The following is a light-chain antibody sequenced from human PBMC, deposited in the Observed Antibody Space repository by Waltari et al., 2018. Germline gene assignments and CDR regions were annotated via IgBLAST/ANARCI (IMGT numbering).Light chain of an antibody. V-gene: IGLV2-14*03. CDR2: DVS. J-gene: IGLJ1*01. CDR3: TSYATGSSYI. CDR1: SNDVGGYNY. Sequence: QSALTQPASVSGSPGQSITISCTGTSNDVGGYNYVSWYQQHPGKAPKLMIYDVSDRPSGVSNCFSGSKSGNTASLTISGLQAEDEAEYYCTSYATGSSYIFGGGTKVTVL.